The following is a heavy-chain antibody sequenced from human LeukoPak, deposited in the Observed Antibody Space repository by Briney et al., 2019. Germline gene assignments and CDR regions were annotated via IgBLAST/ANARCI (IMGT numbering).Heavy chain of an antibody. D-gene: IGHD3-22*01. V-gene: IGHV1-69*04. CDR1: GGTFSSFA. CDR2: IIPILGIA. J-gene: IGHJ4*02. Sequence: SVKVSCKASGGTFSSFAISWVRQAPGQGLEWMGRIIPILGIANYAQKFQGRVTITADKSTSTAYMELSSLRSEDTAVYYCAALSGYRPHYWGQGTLVTVST. CDR3: AALSGYRPHY.